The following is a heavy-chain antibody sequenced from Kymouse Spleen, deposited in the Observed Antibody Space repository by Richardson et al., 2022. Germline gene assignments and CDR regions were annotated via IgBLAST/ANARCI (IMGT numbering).Heavy chain of an antibody. CDR3: AKDGGYSSGWYVWFDP. D-gene: IGHD6-19*01. CDR1: GFTFDDYA. Sequence: EVQLVESGGGLVQPGRSLRLSCAASGFTFDDYAMHWVRQAPGKGLEWVSGISWNSGSIGYADSVKGRFTISRDNAKNSLYLQMNSLRAEDTALYYCAKDGGYSSGWYVWFDPWGQGTLVTVSS. V-gene: IGHV3-9*01. CDR2: ISWNSGSI. J-gene: IGHJ5*02.